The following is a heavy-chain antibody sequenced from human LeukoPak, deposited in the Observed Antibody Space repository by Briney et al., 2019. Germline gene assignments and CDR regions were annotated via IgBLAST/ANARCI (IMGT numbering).Heavy chain of an antibody. CDR3: VAGYSSGWYWFDP. Sequence: SETLSLTCTVSSGSISTSNYYWGWVRQPPGKALEWIGNIFYSGSTYYSPSLKSRVTMSVDTSKNQFSLKLYSVTAADTAVYYCVAGYSSGWYWFDPWGQGTLVTVSS. CDR2: IFYSGST. V-gene: IGHV4-39*07. CDR1: SGSISTSNYY. J-gene: IGHJ5*02. D-gene: IGHD6-19*01.